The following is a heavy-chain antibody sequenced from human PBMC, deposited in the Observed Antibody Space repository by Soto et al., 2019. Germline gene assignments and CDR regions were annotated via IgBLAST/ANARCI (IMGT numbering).Heavy chain of an antibody. V-gene: IGHV3-7*03. D-gene: IGHD2-15*01. CDR2: MKPDGSDT. Sequence: VQLVESGGDLVQPGGSLRLSCAASGFTFSAYWMNWVRQVPGKGLEWVASMKPDGSDTVYADSVKGRFSISRDNAQRSLFLQMNDLRVDDTALYYCALGGYCSGGGCLYQHWGQGTPLTVSA. CDR1: GFTFSAYW. CDR3: ALGGYCSGGGCLYQH. J-gene: IGHJ1*01.